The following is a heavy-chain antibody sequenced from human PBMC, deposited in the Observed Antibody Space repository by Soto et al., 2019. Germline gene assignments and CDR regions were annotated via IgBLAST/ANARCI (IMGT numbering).Heavy chain of an antibody. V-gene: IGHV3-23*01. J-gene: IGHJ4*02. Sequence: WVSAISGRGGXXYYADSVKGRFTISXXXSXXXLYLQMNSLRAEDTAVYYCAKARLKXPDYFDYWGQGTLVTVSS. CDR3: AKARLKXPDYFDY. D-gene: IGHD5-12*01. CDR2: ISGRGGXX.